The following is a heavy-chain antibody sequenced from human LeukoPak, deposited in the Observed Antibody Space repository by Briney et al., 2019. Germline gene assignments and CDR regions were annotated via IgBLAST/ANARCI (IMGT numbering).Heavy chain of an antibody. V-gene: IGHV4-59*01. Sequence: PSETLSLTCSVSGGSISNYYWSWIRQPPGKGLEWIGYIYYSGRTNYNPSLKSRVTISVDTSKNQFSLKLSSVTAADTAVYYCARGNYVRMAPGYFDYWGQGTLVTVSS. CDR3: ARGNYVRMAPGYFDY. D-gene: IGHD3-16*01. CDR2: IYYSGRT. CDR1: GGSISNYY. J-gene: IGHJ4*02.